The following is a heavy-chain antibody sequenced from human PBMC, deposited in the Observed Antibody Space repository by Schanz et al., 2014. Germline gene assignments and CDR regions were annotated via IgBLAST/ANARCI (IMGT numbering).Heavy chain of an antibody. CDR2: INPNSGGT. Sequence: QVQLVQSGAEVKKLGASVKVSCKASEYTFTDYYMHWVRQAPGQGLEWMGRINPNSGGTNYAQKFQGRVTMTRDTSISTAYMEMSRLISDDTAVYYCAREMLDIVATMDDDAFDIWGQGTMVTVSS. V-gene: IGHV1-2*06. CDR3: AREMLDIVATMDDDAFDI. D-gene: IGHD5-12*01. J-gene: IGHJ3*02. CDR1: EYTFTDYY.